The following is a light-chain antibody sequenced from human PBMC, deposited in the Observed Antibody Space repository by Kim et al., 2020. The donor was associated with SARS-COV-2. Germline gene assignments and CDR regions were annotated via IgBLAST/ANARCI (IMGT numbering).Light chain of an antibody. J-gene: IGKJ2*01. Sequence: QLTQSPSTLSASVGDTVTITCRASQNINSWLAWYQQKPGKAPKFLIYDASDLRSGVQSRFRGRGSGTQFTLTISGLQPEDFATYYCQQYNSYLYSFGQGTKLEI. V-gene: IGKV1-5*01. CDR1: QNINSW. CDR3: QQYNSYLYS. CDR2: DAS.